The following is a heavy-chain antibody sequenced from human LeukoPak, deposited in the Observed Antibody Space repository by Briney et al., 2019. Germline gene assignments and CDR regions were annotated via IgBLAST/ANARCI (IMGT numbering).Heavy chain of an antibody. CDR2: IHHSGAT. J-gene: IGHJ4*02. CDR3: ATTYSYTSGGYDY. D-gene: IGHD5-18*01. Sequence: SETLSLTCTVSGDSLNTYYWDWIRQPAGKGLEWIGRIHHSGATNYNPSLKSRVTMSVDTSKNQFSLILRSVTAADTAVYYCATTYSYTSGGYDYWGQGTLVTVSS. CDR1: GDSLNTYY. V-gene: IGHV4-4*07.